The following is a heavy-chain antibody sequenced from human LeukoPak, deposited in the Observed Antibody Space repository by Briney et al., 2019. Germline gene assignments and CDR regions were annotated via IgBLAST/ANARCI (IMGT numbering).Heavy chain of an antibody. V-gene: IGHV3-21*01. CDR1: GFTFSSYW. CDR2: ISSSSSYI. D-gene: IGHD3-9*01. Sequence: GGSLRLSCEASGFTFSSYWMHWVRQAPGKGLEWVSSISSSSSYIYYADSVKGRFTISRDNAKNSLYLQMNSLRAEDTAVYYCARDMGYYDILTGSLWGQGTLVTVSS. J-gene: IGHJ4*02. CDR3: ARDMGYYDILTGSL.